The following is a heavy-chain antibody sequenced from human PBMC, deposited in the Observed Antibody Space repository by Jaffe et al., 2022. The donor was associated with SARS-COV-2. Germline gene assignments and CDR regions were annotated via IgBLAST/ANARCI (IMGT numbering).Heavy chain of an antibody. D-gene: IGHD3-10*01. J-gene: IGHJ4*02. V-gene: IGHV4-61*02. CDR1: GGSIRSGTYY. CDR3: GSNAEREFPPYFFDS. Sequence: QVQLQESGPGLVKPLQTLSLICSVSGGSIRSGTYYWSWIRQPAGKALEWIGRIYISGTTNYNPSLMSRVTISMDTSKNQFSLQLTSVTAADTAVYYCGSNAEREFPPYFFDSWGQGTLVTVSS. CDR2: IYISGTT.